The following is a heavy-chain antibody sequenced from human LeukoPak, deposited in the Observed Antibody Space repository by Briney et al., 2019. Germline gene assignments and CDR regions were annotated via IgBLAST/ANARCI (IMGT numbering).Heavy chain of an antibody. Sequence: GASVKVSCKAFGYTFTSNYMHWVRQAPGQGPEWMGVISPSGGSTTYAQKFQGRVTLTRDMSTSTDYLELSSLRSEDTAVYYCARDRGMDEKGASQFDIWGQGTMVTVSS. CDR2: ISPSGGST. CDR1: GYTFTSNY. J-gene: IGHJ3*02. V-gene: IGHV1-46*01. CDR3: ARDRGMDEKGASQFDI. D-gene: IGHD3-10*01.